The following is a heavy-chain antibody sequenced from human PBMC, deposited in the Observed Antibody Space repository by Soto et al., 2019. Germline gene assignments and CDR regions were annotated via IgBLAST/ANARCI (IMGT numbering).Heavy chain of an antibody. CDR1: GGSISSSSYY. CDR2: IYYSGST. CDR3: ARQLYDYGDYVFDY. Sequence: SETLSLTCTLSGGSISSSSYYWGWIRQPPGKGLEWIGSIYYSGSTYYNPSLKSRVTISVDTSKNQFSLKLSSVTAADTAVYYCARQLYDYGDYVFDYWGQGTLVTVSS. D-gene: IGHD4-17*01. J-gene: IGHJ4*02. V-gene: IGHV4-39*01.